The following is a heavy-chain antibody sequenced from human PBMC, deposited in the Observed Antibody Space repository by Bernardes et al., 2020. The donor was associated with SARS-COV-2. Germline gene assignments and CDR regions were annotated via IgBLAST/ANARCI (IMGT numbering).Heavy chain of an antibody. Sequence: GGSLRLSRAASGLTFSTYSMNWVRQAPGKGLEWVSSISTGSSYIYYADSVKGRFTISRDNAKNSLYLQMNSLRVEDTAVYYCARDPSGYGSYWGQGTLVTVSS. CDR2: ISTGSSYI. D-gene: IGHD3-10*01. J-gene: IGHJ4*02. CDR1: GLTFSTYS. V-gene: IGHV3-21*01. CDR3: ARDPSGYGSY.